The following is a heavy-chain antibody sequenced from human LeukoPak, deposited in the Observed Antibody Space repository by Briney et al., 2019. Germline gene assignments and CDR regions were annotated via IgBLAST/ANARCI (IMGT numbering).Heavy chain of an antibody. Sequence: ASVKVSCKASGYTFTGYYMHWVRQAPGQGLEWMGWINPNSGGTNYAQKFQGRVTMTRDTSISTAYMELSRLRSDDTAVYYCARDFGGAYYDFWSGYYNPHWFDPWGQGTLVTVSS. J-gene: IGHJ5*02. V-gene: IGHV1-2*02. CDR1: GYTFTGYY. CDR3: ARDFGGAYYDFWSGYYNPHWFDP. D-gene: IGHD3-3*01. CDR2: INPNSGGT.